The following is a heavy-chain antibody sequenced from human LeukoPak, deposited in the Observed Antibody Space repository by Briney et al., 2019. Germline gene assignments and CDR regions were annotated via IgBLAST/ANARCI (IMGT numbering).Heavy chain of an antibody. CDR2: ITSSSSFI. CDR3: ARAIVWFGSDY. D-gene: IGHD3-10*01. V-gene: IGHV3-21*01. CDR1: GFTFSSYT. Sequence: KTGGSLRLSCAASGFTFSSYTMNWVRQAPGKGLEWVSSITSSSSFIYYADSLKGRFTISRDNAKNSLYLQMNSLRAEDTAVYYCARAIVWFGSDYWGQGTLVTVSS. J-gene: IGHJ4*02.